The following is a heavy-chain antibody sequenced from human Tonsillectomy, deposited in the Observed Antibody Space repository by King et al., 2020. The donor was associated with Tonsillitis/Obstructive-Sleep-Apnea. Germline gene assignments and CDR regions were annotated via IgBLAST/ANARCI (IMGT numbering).Heavy chain of an antibody. Sequence: QLVQSGAEVKKPGASVKVSCKASGYTFTNYAMHWVRQAPGQMLEWMGWINAGYGNTKYSQKFQGRVTITRDTSASTAYMELISLISADTAGYYCARTPLDNSSWFAYWGQGTLVTVSS. D-gene: IGHD6-13*01. V-gene: IGHV1-3*01. CDR1: GYTFTNYA. J-gene: IGHJ4*02. CDR3: ARTPLDNSSWFAY. CDR2: INAGYGNT.